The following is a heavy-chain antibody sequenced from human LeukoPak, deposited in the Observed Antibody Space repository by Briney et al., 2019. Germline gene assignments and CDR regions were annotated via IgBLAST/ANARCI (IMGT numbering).Heavy chain of an antibody. J-gene: IGHJ5*02. V-gene: IGHV1-8*01. D-gene: IGHD2-15*01. CDR2: MNPNNGNT. CDR3: ARARDCSGGSCYVWLDP. CDR1: GYIFTSYD. Sequence: ASVKVSCKASGYIFTSYDIHWVRQATGQGLEWMGWMNPNNGNTGYAQKFQGRVAMTRNTSMTTAYMEMSSPTSEDTAVYYCARARDCSGGSCYVWLDPWGQGTLVTVSS.